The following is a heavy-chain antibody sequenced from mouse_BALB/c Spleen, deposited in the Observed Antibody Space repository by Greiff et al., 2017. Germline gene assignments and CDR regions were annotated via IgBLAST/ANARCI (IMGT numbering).Heavy chain of an antibody. CDR2: IDPANGNT. V-gene: IGHV14-3*02. D-gene: IGHD2-4*01. J-gene: IGHJ4*01. CDR1: GFNIKDTY. CDR3: ADDYDVDYYAMDY. Sequence: EVKLVESGAELVKPGASVKLSCTASGFNIKDTYMHWVKQRPEQGLEWIGRIDPANGNTKYDPKFQGKATITADTSSNTAYLQLSSLTSEDTAVYYCADDYDVDYYAMDYWGQGTSVTVSS.